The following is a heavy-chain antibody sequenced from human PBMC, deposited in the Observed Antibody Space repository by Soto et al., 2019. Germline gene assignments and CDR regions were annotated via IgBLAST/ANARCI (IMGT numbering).Heavy chain of an antibody. J-gene: IGHJ4*02. CDR1: GFTVSNNY. CDR2: IYSGGYT. Sequence: EVQLVESGGGLIQPGGSLRRSCAVSGFTVSNNYMSWVRQAPGKGLEGVSVIYSGGYTAYGDSVKGRFTISRDNSKNTSILKINGLGAGDPAVFSGAPGPGGGAYWGLGTLVTVSS. CDR3: APGPGGGAY. V-gene: IGHV3-53*01. D-gene: IGHD3-10*01.